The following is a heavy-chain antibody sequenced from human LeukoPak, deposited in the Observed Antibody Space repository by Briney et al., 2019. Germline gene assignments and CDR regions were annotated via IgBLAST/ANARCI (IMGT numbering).Heavy chain of an antibody. Sequence: ASVKVSCKASGYTFTGYFIHWVRQAPGQGLEWMGWINPDSGDTKYAQKFQGRVTMTRDTSSSTAYMELSRLRSDDTGVYYFARGEYSGGPPDYWGQGTLVTVSS. V-gene: IGHV1-2*02. CDR3: ARGEYSGGPPDY. J-gene: IGHJ4*02. CDR1: GYTFTGYF. D-gene: IGHD6-19*01. CDR2: INPDSGDT.